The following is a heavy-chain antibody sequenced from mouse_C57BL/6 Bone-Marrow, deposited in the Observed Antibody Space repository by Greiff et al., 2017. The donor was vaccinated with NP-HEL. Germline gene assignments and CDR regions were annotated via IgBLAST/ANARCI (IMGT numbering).Heavy chain of an antibody. Sequence: QVQLQQSGAELVKPGASVKLSCKASGYTFTEYTIHWVKQRSGQGLEWIGWFYPGSGSIKYNEKFKDKATLTADKSSSTVYMELSRLTSEDSAVYFCARHEAPLYYGSSYWDYWGQGTTLTVSS. CDR1: GYTFTEYT. CDR2: FYPGSGSI. D-gene: IGHD1-1*01. V-gene: IGHV1-62-2*01. CDR3: ARHEAPLYYGSSYWDY. J-gene: IGHJ2*01.